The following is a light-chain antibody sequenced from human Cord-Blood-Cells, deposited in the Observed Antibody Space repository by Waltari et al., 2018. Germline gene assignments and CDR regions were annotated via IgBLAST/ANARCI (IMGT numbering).Light chain of an antibody. V-gene: IGLV2-14*01. CDR3: SSYTSSSTLV. J-gene: IGLJ3*02. CDR1: SSDVGGYHY. CDR2: DVS. Sequence: QSALTQSASVSGSPGQSITISCTGTSSDVGGYHYVSWYQQHPGKAPKLMIYDVSKRPSGVSNRFSGSKSGNTASLTISGLQAEDEADYYCSSYTSSSTLVFGGGTKLTVL.